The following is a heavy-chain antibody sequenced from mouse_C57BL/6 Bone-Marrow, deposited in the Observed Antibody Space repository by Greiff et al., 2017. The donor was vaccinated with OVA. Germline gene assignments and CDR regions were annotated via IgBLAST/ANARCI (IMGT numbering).Heavy chain of an antibody. CDR2: INPSTGGT. V-gene: IGHV1-42*01. CDR1: GYSFTGYY. CDR3: ARDSTCPSVDY. J-gene: IGHJ2*01. Sequence: EVQLQQSGPELVKPGASVKISCKASGYSFTGYYMNWVKQSPEKSLEWIGEINPSTGGTTYNQKFKAKATLTVDKSSSTAYMQLKSLTSEDAAVYYCARDSTCPSVDYWGQGTTLTVSS. D-gene: IGHD3-2*01.